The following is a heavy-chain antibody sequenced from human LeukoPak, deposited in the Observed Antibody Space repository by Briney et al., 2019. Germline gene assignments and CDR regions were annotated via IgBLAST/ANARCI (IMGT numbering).Heavy chain of an antibody. D-gene: IGHD5-24*01. J-gene: IGHJ4*02. Sequence: ETLSLTCTVSGGSITSSSYYWGWIRQPPGKGLQWIGSFYYSGSTYYNPSLKSRVTIYVDTSKNQFSLKLSSVTAADTAVYYCARGRRDGYNLEYFDKWGQGTLVTVSS. CDR3: ARGRRDGYNLEYFDK. CDR1: GGSITSSSYY. V-gene: IGHV4-39*01. CDR2: FYYSGST.